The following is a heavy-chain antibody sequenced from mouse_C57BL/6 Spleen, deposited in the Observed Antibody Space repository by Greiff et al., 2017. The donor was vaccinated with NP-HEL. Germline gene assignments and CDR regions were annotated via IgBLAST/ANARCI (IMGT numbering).Heavy chain of an antibody. Sequence: VQLQQSGAELVKPGASVKISCKASGYAFSSYWMNWVKQRPGQGLEWIGQIYPGDGYTNYNGKFKGKATLTADKSSSTAYMQLSSLTSEDSAVYFCARNYSWYFDVWGTGTTVTVSS. CDR3: ARNYSWYFDV. D-gene: IGHD2-1*01. V-gene: IGHV1-80*01. CDR1: GYAFSSYW. CDR2: IYPGDGYT. J-gene: IGHJ1*03.